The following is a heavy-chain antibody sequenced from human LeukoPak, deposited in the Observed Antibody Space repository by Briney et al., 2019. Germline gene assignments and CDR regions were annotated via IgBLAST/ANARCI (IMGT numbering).Heavy chain of an antibody. Sequence: PSETLSLTCTVSGGSISSYYWSWIRQPPGKGLEWIGYIYYSGSTNYNPSLKSRVTISVDTSKNQFSLKLSSVTAADTAVYYCASSGNPGYDAFDIWGQGTMVTVSS. CDR3: ASSGNPGYDAFDI. J-gene: IGHJ3*02. D-gene: IGHD4-23*01. CDR2: IYYSGST. V-gene: IGHV4-59*01. CDR1: GGSISSYY.